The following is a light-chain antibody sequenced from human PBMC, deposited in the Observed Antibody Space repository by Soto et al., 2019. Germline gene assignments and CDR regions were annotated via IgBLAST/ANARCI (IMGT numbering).Light chain of an antibody. CDR1: SSNIGSNY. V-gene: IGLV1-47*01. CDR3: AAWDDSLIGAV. CDR2: RNN. Sequence: QSVLTQPHSASGTPGQRVTISCSGSSSNIGSNYVYWYQQLPGTAPKLLIYRNNQRPSGVPDRFSGSKSGTSASLAISGLRSEDEADYYCAAWDDSLIGAVFGGGTQLTVL. J-gene: IGLJ7*01.